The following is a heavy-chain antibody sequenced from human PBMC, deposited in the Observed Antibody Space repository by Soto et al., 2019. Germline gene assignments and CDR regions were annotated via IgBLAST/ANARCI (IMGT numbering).Heavy chain of an antibody. Sequence: QVQLVQSGAEVKKPGSSLKVFCKASGGTFSTFAISWVRQAPGQGLEWMGGFVPIFDTPNYAQKFQDRVTITADESTSTHYMEVTRLRSDDTAVYYCARASRRGYYSAMDVWGQGTTVTVS. V-gene: IGHV1-69*12. CDR2: FVPIFDTP. CDR3: ARASRRGYYSAMDV. CDR1: GGTFSTFA. J-gene: IGHJ6*02.